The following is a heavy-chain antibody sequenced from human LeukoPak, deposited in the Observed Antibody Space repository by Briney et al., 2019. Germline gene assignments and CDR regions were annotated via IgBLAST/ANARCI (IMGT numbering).Heavy chain of an antibody. CDR2: INHSGST. J-gene: IGHJ3*02. Sequence: SETLSLTCAVYGGSFSGYYWSWIRQPPGKGLEWIGEINHSGSTNYNPSLKSRVTISVDTSKNQFSLKLSSVTAADTAVYYCAHIHYYDSSGYFDAFDIWGQGTMVTVSS. CDR1: GGSFSGYY. V-gene: IGHV4-34*01. CDR3: AHIHYYDSSGYFDAFDI. D-gene: IGHD3-22*01.